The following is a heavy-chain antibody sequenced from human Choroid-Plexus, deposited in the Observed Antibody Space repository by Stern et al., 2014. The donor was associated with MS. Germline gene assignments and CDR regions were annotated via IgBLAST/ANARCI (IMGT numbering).Heavy chain of an antibody. V-gene: IGHV3-30*18. CDR2: ISYDGSDK. CDR1: GFTFSNFG. D-gene: IGHD2-15*01. Sequence: VHLVESGGGVAQPGRPLILSCAASGFTFSNFGMHWVRQAPGKGLEWVAIISYDGSDKYYADSVKGRFTIFRDNSKNTLYMHMNSLRAEDTAVYYCAKDRQWSTYFFDYWGQGALVTVSS. CDR3: AKDRQWSTYFFDY. J-gene: IGHJ4*02.